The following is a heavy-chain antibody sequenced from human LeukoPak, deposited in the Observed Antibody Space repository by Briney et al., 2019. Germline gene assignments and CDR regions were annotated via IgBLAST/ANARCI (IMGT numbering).Heavy chain of an antibody. CDR3: ARERYEFWSGYYPSYFDY. V-gene: IGHV5-51*01. CDR2: IYPGDSDT. CDR1: GYSFTSYW. Sequence: NRGESLKIPCKCSGYSFTSYWIGWVRPMPGKGLEWMGIIYPGDSDTRYSPSFQGQVTISADKSISTAYLQWSSLKASDTAMYYCARERYEFWSGYYPSYFDYWGQGTLVTVSS. J-gene: IGHJ4*02. D-gene: IGHD3-3*01.